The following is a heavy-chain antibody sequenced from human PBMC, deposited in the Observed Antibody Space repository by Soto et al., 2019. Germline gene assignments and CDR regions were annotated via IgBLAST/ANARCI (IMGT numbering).Heavy chain of an antibody. CDR3: AKGDDIVVVIPDY. CDR1: GFTFSSYA. J-gene: IGHJ4*02. Sequence: EVQLLESGGGLVQPGGSLRLSCAASGFTFSSYAMSWVRQAPGKGLGWVSAISGSGGSTYYADSVKGRFTISRDNSKNTLYLQMNSLRAEDTAVYYCAKGDDIVVVIPDYWGQGTLVTVSS. V-gene: IGHV3-23*01. CDR2: ISGSGGST. D-gene: IGHD2-15*01.